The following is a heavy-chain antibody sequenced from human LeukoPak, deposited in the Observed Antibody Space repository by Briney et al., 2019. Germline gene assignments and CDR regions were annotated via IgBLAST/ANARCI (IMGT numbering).Heavy chain of an antibody. Sequence: TLSLTCTVSGYSISSGYYWGWIRQPPGKGLEWIGSIYHSGSTYYNPSLKSRVTISVDTSKNQFSLKLSSVTAADTAVYYCARMPHCGGDCYPHYYYYYMDVWGKGTTVTISS. V-gene: IGHV4-38-2*02. D-gene: IGHD2-21*02. J-gene: IGHJ6*03. CDR2: IYHSGST. CDR3: ARMPHCGGDCYPHYYYYYMDV. CDR1: GYSISSGYY.